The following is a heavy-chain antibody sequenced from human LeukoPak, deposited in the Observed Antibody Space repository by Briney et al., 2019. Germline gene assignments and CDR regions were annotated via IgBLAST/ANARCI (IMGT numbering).Heavy chain of an antibody. J-gene: IGHJ6*03. V-gene: IGHV3-43*01. Sequence: PGGSLRLSCAASGFTFDDYTMHWVRQAPGKGLEWVSLISWDGGSTYYADSVKGRFTISRDNSKNSLYLQMNSLRTEDTALYYCAKDWARYYDSRGYLSYYMDVWGKGTTVTVSS. CDR2: ISWDGGST. D-gene: IGHD3-22*01. CDR3: AKDWARYYDSRGYLSYYMDV. CDR1: GFTFDDYT.